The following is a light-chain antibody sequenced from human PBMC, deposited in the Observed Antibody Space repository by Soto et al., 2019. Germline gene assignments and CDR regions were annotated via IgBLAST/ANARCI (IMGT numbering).Light chain of an antibody. CDR1: QTVNTW. CDR2: DAS. CDR3: QQYETFSGT. Sequence: DIQMTQSPSTLSASVGDRVTITCRASQTVNTWLAWYQQKPGKAPKVLIFDASSLKTGVPSRFSGSGSGTEFTLTIASLQPDDFATYYCQQYETFSGTFGPGTKVEI. J-gene: IGKJ1*01. V-gene: IGKV1-5*01.